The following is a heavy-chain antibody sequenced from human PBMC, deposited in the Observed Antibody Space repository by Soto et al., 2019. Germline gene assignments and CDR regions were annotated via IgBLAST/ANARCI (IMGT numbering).Heavy chain of an antibody. J-gene: IGHJ4*02. V-gene: IGHV3-23*01. CDR2: IYGSAART. D-gene: IGHD3-3*01. CDR1: GFTFQQYT. CDR3: AKDRHPDDRWDFDW. Sequence: EVQLLESGGELVRPGTSLRLSCAGSGFTFQQYTMSWVRQAPGEGLEWVSSIYGSAARTFYADSVKGRFTISRDNSRNTVYLQMNNLRVEDTAVYYCAKDRHPDDRWDFDWWVRGTRVTVSS.